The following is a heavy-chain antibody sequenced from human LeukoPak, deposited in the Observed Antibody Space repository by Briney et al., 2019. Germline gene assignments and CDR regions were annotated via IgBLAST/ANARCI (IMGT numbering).Heavy chain of an antibody. CDR2: IIPIFGTA. CDR3: ARFGRATDNWFDP. J-gene: IGHJ5*02. CDR1: GGTFTNNYA. D-gene: IGHD5-12*01. V-gene: IGHV1-69*06. Sequence: GASVKVSCKSSGGTFTNNYAISWVRQAPGQGLEWMGGIIPIFGTANYAQKFQGRVTITADKSTSTAYMELSSLRSEDTAVYYCARFGRATDNWFDPWGQGTLVTVSS.